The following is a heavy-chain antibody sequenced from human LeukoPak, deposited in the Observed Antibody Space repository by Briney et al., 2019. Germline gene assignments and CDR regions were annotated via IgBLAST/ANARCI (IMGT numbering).Heavy chain of an antibody. V-gene: IGHV3-21*01. Sequence: PGGSLRLSCAASGFTFSTYSMNWVRQAPGQGLEWVSSISSGSSFIYYAHSVKGRFTISRDNAKNSLFLQMNSLRAEDTAVYYCDRESSGYFYWGQGTLVTVSS. D-gene: IGHD3-22*01. J-gene: IGHJ4*02. CDR3: DRESSGYFY. CDR2: ISSGSSFI. CDR1: GFTFSTYS.